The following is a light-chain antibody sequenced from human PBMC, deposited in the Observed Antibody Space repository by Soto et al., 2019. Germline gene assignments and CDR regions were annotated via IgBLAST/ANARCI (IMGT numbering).Light chain of an antibody. CDR2: GDV. CDR1: DSNIGAGYD. Sequence: QPVLTQPPSVSGAPGQRVTISCTGSDSNIGAGYDVHWYQQIPGTAPKLLIYGDVNRPSGVPDRFSASKSGTSASLAITGLQAEDEADYYCQSFDGKLSGSLFGGGTKLTVL. CDR3: QSFDGKLSGSL. J-gene: IGLJ3*02. V-gene: IGLV1-40*01.